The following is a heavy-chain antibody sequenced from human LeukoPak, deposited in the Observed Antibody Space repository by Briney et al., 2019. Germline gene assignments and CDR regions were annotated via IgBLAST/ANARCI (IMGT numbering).Heavy chain of an antibody. J-gene: IGHJ4*02. CDR3: AREQHYYDSSGFDY. Sequence: ASVKVSCKASGYTFTSYAMHWVRQAPGQRLEWMGWINAGNGNTKYSQKFQGRVTITRDTSASTAYMELSSLRSEDTAVYYCAREQHYYDSSGFDYWGQGTLVTVSS. D-gene: IGHD3-22*01. CDR1: GYTFTSYA. V-gene: IGHV1-3*01. CDR2: INAGNGNT.